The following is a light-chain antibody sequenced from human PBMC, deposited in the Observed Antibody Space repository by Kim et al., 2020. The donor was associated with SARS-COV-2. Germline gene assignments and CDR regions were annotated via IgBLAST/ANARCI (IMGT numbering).Light chain of an antibody. J-gene: IGLJ2*01. CDR2: SNN. Sequence: GQRCTISCSGSSSNIGSNTVNWYQQLPGTAPKLLIYSNNQRPSGVPDRFSGSKSGTSASLAISGLQSEDEADYYCAAWDDSLNAVVFGGGTQLTVL. V-gene: IGLV1-44*01. CDR3: AAWDDSLNAVV. CDR1: SSNIGSNT.